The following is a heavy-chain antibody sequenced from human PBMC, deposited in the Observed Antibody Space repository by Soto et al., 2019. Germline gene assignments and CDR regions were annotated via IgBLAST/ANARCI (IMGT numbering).Heavy chain of an antibody. D-gene: IGHD1-1*01. J-gene: IGHJ4*02. CDR1: GGSVSSGSYY. V-gene: IGHV4-61*01. CDR3: AREGDRTATPFDF. CDR2: IYYSGST. Sequence: SETLSLTCTVSGGSVSSGSYYWSWIRQPPGRGLEWIGYIYYSGSTNYNPSLKSRVSISLETSKQQFSLKLSSVTAADTAEYYCAREGDRTATPFDFWGQGTLVTV.